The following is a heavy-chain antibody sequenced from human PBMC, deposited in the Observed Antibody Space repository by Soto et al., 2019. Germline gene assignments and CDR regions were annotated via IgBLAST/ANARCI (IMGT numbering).Heavy chain of an antibody. J-gene: IGHJ4*02. Sequence: SETLSLTCTVSGGSISSSNYYWGWIRQPPGKGLEWIGSIYYGGSTYYNPSLKSRVTISVDTSKNQFSLKLSSVTAADTAVYYCAIAAAGTGNDYWGQGTLVTVSS. CDR3: AIAAAGTGNDY. V-gene: IGHV4-39*07. CDR2: IYYGGST. D-gene: IGHD6-13*01. CDR1: GGSISSSNYY.